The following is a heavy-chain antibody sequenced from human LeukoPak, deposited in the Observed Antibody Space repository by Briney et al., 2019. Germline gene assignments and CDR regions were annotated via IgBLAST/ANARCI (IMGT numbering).Heavy chain of an antibody. CDR3: AKSNGYGLVDI. CDR2: INNSGST. V-gene: IGHV4-34*01. Sequence: PEPLSLTCAVYGGSFSGYYWSWLRQPPGQGLEWIGEINNSGSTNYNPSLKSRVTISVDTSKNQFSLKLNSVTAADTAVYYCAKSNGYGLVDIWGQGTMVTVSS. D-gene: IGHD3-10*01. J-gene: IGHJ3*02. CDR1: GGSFSGYY.